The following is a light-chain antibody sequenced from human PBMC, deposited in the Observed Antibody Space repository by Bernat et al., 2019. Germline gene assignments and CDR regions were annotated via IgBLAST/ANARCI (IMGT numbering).Light chain of an antibody. V-gene: IGKV2-30*02. Sequence: DIVMTQSPLSLAVALGQPASISCRSSQGLVHSNGNTYLSWHQQRPGQTPRRLIYKVSNRDSGVPDRFSGSESGNFTLKISRVEAEDVGVYFCMQATEWPYTFGRGTKVEIK. CDR2: KVS. CDR1: QGLVHSNGNTY. CDR3: MQATEWPYT. J-gene: IGKJ2*01.